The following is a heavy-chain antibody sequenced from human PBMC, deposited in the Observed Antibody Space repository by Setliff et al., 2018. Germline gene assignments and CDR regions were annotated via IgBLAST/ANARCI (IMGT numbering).Heavy chain of an antibody. J-gene: IGHJ4*02. CDR1: GYSISSGDY. D-gene: IGHD2-15*01. CDR2: IQHSENA. Sequence: SETLSLTCAVSGYSISSGDYWGWSRQPPGKGLEWVGSIQHSENALSDPSVRSRVTISIDTSRNKVSLKLTSVTAPDTAVNYCVRDRGGRRGWSYDYWGQGTLVTVSS. V-gene: IGHV4-38-2*02. CDR3: VRDRGGRRGWSYDY.